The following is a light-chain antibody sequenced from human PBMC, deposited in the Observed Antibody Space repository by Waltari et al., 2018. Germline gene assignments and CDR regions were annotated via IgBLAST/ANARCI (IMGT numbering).Light chain of an antibody. CDR3: MQGTNWPQS. V-gene: IGKV2-30*01. Sequence: DVVMTQSPLSLPVTLGQPASISCRSSQSLVYSDGNIYLNGFQQGPGQSPRRLSYKVSRRDSGVPDRFSGSGSGTDFTLRISRVEAEDVGLYFCMQGTNWPQSFGQGTKLEIK. J-gene: IGKJ2*03. CDR2: KVS. CDR1: QSLVYSDGNIY.